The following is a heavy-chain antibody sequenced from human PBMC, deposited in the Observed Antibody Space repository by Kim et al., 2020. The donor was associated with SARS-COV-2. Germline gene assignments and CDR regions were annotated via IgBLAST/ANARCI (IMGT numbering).Heavy chain of an antibody. V-gene: IGHV3-74*01. J-gene: IGHJ6*02. Sequence: RFTISRDNANNTLYLQMNSLRAEETAVYYCAREYGSGSYYPIYYYYGMDVWGQGTTVTVSS. D-gene: IGHD3-10*01. CDR3: AREYGSGSYYPIYYYYGMDV.